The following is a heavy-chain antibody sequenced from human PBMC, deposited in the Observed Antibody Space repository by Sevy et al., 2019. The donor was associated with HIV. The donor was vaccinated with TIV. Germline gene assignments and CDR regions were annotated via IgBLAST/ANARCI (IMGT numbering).Heavy chain of an antibody. J-gene: IGHJ3*02. CDR2: IVVGSDIT. CDR3: AAEDMTTYGGAWGVCDI. V-gene: IGHV1-58*01. D-gene: IGHD3-16*01. CDR1: GLTFTNSA. Sequence: ASVKVSCKASGLTFTNSAVQWVRQARGQRLEWIGWIVVGSDITNYAQRFHERVTITRDMSTNTAYLEVSRLRPDDTAGDDGAAEDMTTYGGAWGVCDIWGQGTMVTVSS.